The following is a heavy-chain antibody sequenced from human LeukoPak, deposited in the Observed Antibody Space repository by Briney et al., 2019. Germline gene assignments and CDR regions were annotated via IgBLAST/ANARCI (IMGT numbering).Heavy chain of an antibody. Sequence: GASVKVPCKASGGTFSSYAISWVRQAPGQGLEWMGGIIPIFGTANYAQKFQGRVTITTDESTSTAYMELSSLRSEDTAVYYCARDRDTAMVSGDAFDIWGQGTMVTVSS. CDR3: ARDRDTAMVSGDAFDI. CDR1: GGTFSSYA. V-gene: IGHV1-69*05. J-gene: IGHJ3*02. CDR2: IIPIFGTA. D-gene: IGHD5-18*01.